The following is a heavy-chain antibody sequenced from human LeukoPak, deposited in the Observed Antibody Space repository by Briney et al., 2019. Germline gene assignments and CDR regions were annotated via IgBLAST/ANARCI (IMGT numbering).Heavy chain of an antibody. CDR2: ITGSGDDT. Sequence: GGSLRLSCAASGFTFSRYAMNWVRQAPGKGLEWVSGITGSGDDTYYADSVKGRFTISRGNSNNTLYLQMNSLKTEDTAVYYCTTDGAFIVVVPAARDAFDIWGQGTMVTVSS. CDR3: TTDGAFIVVVPAARDAFDI. D-gene: IGHD2-2*01. CDR1: GFTFSRYA. J-gene: IGHJ3*02. V-gene: IGHV3-23*01.